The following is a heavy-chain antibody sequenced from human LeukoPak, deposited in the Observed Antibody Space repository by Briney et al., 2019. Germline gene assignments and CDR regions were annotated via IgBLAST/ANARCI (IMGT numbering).Heavy chain of an antibody. CDR3: ARPTTNWFGTLHFDY. CDR1: GFTFSSYE. Sequence: GGSLRLSCAASGFTFSSYEMNWVRQAPGKGLEWVSYISSSGSTIYYADSVKGRFTISRDNAKNSLYLQMNSLRAEDTAVYYCARPTTNWFGTLHFDYWGQGTLVTDSP. V-gene: IGHV3-48*03. J-gene: IGHJ4*02. D-gene: IGHD3-16*01. CDR2: ISSSGSTI.